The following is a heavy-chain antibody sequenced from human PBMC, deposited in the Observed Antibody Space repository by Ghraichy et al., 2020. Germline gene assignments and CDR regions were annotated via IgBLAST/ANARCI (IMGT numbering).Heavy chain of an antibody. D-gene: IGHD6-19*01. J-gene: IGHJ4*02. CDR3: ARGVGYSSGWFPPGPY. CDR2: INHSGST. V-gene: IGHV4-34*01. Sequence: SETLSLTCAVYGGSFSGYYWSWIRQPPGKGLEWIGEINHSGSTNYNPSLKSRVTISVDTSKNQFSLKLSSVTAADTAVYYCARGVGYSSGWFPPGPYWGQGTLVTVSS. CDR1: GGSFSGYY.